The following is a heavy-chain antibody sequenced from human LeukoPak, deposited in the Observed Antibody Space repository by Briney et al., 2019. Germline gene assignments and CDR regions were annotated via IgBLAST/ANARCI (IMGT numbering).Heavy chain of an antibody. D-gene: IGHD6-13*01. CDR3: ARGSSWYDY. J-gene: IGHJ4*02. CDR2: VKKDASEK. V-gene: IGHV3-7*01. CDR1: GFTFSNNW. Sequence: GGSLRLSCAASGFTFSNNWMTWVRQAPGKGLEWVASVKKDASEKYYVDSVKGRFTISRDNAKNSLYLQMNSLRVEDTAVYYCARGSSWYDYWGQGTLVTVSS.